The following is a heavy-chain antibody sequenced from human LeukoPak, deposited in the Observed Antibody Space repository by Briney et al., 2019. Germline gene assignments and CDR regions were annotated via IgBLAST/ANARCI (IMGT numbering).Heavy chain of an antibody. V-gene: IGHV1-18*01. D-gene: IGHD6-19*01. CDR3: ARDPSNTSGRYQYFDL. CDR2: ISAFNGDT. J-gene: IGHJ2*01. Sequence: VASVKVSCKASGYTFTHHGITWVRQAPGQGLEWMGWISAFNGDTIYAQTVQGRVTMTTDTSTTTAYMELGSLTSDDTALYYCARDPSNTSGRYQYFDLWGRGTLVTVSS. CDR1: GYTFTHHG.